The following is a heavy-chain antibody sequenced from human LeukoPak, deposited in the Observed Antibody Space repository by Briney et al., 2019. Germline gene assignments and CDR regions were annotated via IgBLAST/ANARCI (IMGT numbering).Heavy chain of an antibody. D-gene: IGHD2-2*01. CDR3: ASRPGAVIGPLDF. V-gene: IGHV3-74*01. Sequence: PGGSLRLSCAASGFTFSSYWIHWVRQVPGKGLVWVSRIKDGGTTTDYADSVKGRFTISRDDAKNTLYLQMNSLRAEDTAVYYCASRPGAVIGPLDFWGQGTLVTVSS. CDR1: GFTFSSYW. J-gene: IGHJ4*02. CDR2: IKDGGTTT.